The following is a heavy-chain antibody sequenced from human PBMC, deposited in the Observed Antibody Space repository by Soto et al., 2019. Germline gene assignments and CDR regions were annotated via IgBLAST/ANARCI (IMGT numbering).Heavy chain of an antibody. CDR3: ARGYCSSGTCPPLDF. J-gene: IGHJ4*02. V-gene: IGHV3-7*03. CDR2: IKEDGSQM. Sequence: GGSLRLSCTTSGFTFSDYWMTWVRQAPGKGLEWVANIKEDGSQMFYLDSVKGRFTVSRDNAKNSLYLQMNYPRAEDTAVYYCARGYCSSGTCPPLDFWGQGTLVTVSS. D-gene: IGHD2-15*01. CDR1: GFTFSDYW.